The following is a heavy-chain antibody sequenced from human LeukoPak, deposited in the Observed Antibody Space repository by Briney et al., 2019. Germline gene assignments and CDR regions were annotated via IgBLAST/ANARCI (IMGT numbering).Heavy chain of an antibody. CDR3: ARGYDHYGDYGVGDY. CDR1: GFTFSSYS. Sequence: PGGSLRLSCAASGFTFSSYSMNWVRQAPGKGLEWVSSISSSSSYIYYADSVKGRFTISRDNAKNSLYLQMNSLRAEDTAVYYCARGYDHYGDYGVGDYWGQGTLVTVSS. J-gene: IGHJ4*02. CDR2: ISSSSSYI. D-gene: IGHD4-17*01. V-gene: IGHV3-21*04.